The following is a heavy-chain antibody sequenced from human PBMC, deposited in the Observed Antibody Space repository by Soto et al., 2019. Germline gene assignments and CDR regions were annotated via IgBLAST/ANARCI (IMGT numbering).Heavy chain of an antibody. CDR1: GGSVSSGSYY. Sequence: PSETLSITCTVSGGSVSSGSYYWSWIRQPPGKGLEWIGYIYYSGSTNYNPSLKSRVTISVDTSKNQFSLKLSSVTAADTAVYYCARDDLRVPAAMVYWGQGTLVTVSS. CDR3: ARDDLRVPAAMVY. CDR2: IYYSGST. J-gene: IGHJ4*02. D-gene: IGHD2-2*01. V-gene: IGHV4-61*01.